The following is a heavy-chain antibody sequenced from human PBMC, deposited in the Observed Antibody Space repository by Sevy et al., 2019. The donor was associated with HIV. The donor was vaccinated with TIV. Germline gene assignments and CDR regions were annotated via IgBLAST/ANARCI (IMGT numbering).Heavy chain of an antibody. J-gene: IGHJ4*02. Sequence: GGSLRLSCAASGFTFGDYGMHWVRQAPGKGLEWVSGISSDSGSIGYANSVKGRFTISRDNANNAVYLQMNSLRTEDTALYYCAKGRHDWSLGYWGQGTLVTVSS. D-gene: IGHD3-9*01. CDR2: ISSDSGSI. V-gene: IGHV3-9*01. CDR3: AKGRHDWSLGY. CDR1: GFTFGDYG.